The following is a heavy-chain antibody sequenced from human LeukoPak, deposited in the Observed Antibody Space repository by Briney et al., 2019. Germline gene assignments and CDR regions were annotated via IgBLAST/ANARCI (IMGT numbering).Heavy chain of an antibody. J-gene: IGHJ4*02. CDR3: ARVGNYYDSSGYDY. CDR2: ISSSGSTI. CDR1: GFTFSSYE. Sequence: GGSLRLSCAASGFTFSSYEMNWVRQAPGKGLEWVSYISSSGSTIYYADSVKGRFTISRDNAKNSLYLQMNSLRAEDTAVYYCARVGNYYDSSGYDYWGQGTLVTVSS. D-gene: IGHD3-22*01. V-gene: IGHV3-48*03.